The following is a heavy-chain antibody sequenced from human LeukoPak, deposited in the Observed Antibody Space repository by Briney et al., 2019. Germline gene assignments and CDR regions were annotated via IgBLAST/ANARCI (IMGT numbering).Heavy chain of an antibody. CDR1: GFTVSSNY. CDR3: ANSPLPVY. J-gene: IGHJ4*02. V-gene: IGHV3-23*01. CDR2: ISGSGGST. Sequence: GGSLRLSCAASGFTVSSNYMSWVRQAPGKGLEWVSAISGSGGSTYYADSVKGRFTISRDNSKNTLYLQMNSLRAEDTAVYYCANSPLPVYWGQGTLVTVSS.